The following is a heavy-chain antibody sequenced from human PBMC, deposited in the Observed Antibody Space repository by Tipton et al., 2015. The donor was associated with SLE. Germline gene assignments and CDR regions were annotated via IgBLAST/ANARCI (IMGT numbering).Heavy chain of an antibody. V-gene: IGHV4-61*08. CDR1: GGSISSGGYY. D-gene: IGHD4-17*01. Sequence: TLSLTCTVSGGSISSGGYYWSWIRQHPGKGLEWIGYIYYRGSTNYNPSLKSRVTISVDTSKNQFSLKLSSVTAVDTAVYYCARGGGVWVYGDYAFDIWGQGTMVTVSS. CDR2: IYYRGST. J-gene: IGHJ3*02. CDR3: ARGGGVWVYGDYAFDI.